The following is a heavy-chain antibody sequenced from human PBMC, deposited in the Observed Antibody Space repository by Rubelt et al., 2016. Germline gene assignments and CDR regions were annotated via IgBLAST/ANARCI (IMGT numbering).Heavy chain of an antibody. CDR1: SSYG. Sequence: SSYGMHWVRQAPGKGLEWVAVIWYDGSNKYYADSVKGRFTISRDNSKNTLYLQMNSLRAEDTAVYYCARDQNSGYYDILTGYQQVGECDYWGQGTLVTVSS. D-gene: IGHD3-9*01. V-gene: IGHV3-33*01. CDR3: ARDQNSGYYDILTGYQQVGECDY. CDR2: IWYDGSNK. J-gene: IGHJ4*02.